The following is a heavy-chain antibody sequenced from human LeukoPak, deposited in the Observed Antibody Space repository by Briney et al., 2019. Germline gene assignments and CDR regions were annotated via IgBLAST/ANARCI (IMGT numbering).Heavy chain of an antibody. CDR2: IYDSGST. CDR1: GGSISIYY. V-gene: IGHV4-59*08. Sequence: PSETLSLTCTVSGGSISIYYWSWIRQPPGKGLEWIGYIYDSGSTNYNPSLKSRVIISVDTSTNQFSLKLSSVTAADTAVYYCARYVLGPNWFDPWGQGTLVTVSS. CDR3: ARYVLGPNWFDP. D-gene: IGHD3-16*01. J-gene: IGHJ5*02.